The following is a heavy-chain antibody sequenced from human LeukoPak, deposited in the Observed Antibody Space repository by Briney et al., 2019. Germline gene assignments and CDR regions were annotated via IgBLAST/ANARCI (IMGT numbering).Heavy chain of an antibody. CDR3: AREPQYSLAAFDY. J-gene: IGHJ4*02. V-gene: IGHV3-21*01. CDR2: ISSSSSYI. Sequence: GGSLRLSCAASGFTFSSYSMNWVRQAPGKGLEWVSSISSSSSYIYYADSVKGRFTISRDNAKNSLYLQMNSLRAEDTAVYYCAREPQYSLAAFDYWGQGTLVTVSS. D-gene: IGHD6-6*01. CDR1: GFTFSSYS.